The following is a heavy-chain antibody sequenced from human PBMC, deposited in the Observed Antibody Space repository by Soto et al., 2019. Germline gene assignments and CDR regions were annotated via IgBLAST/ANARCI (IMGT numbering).Heavy chain of an antibody. CDR2: IIPIFGTA. Sequence: GASVKVSCKASGGTFSSYAISWVRQAPGQGLEWMGGIIPIFGTANYAQKFQGRVTITADESTSTAYMELSSLRSEDTAVYYCAGGGRGDYSGVADYWGQGTLVTVSS. CDR3: AGGGRGDYSGVADY. J-gene: IGHJ4*02. D-gene: IGHD4-17*01. V-gene: IGHV1-69*13. CDR1: GGTFSSYA.